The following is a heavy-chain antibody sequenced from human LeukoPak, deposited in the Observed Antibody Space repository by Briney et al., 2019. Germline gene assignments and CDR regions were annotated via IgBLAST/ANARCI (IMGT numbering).Heavy chain of an antibody. D-gene: IGHD3-22*01. CDR1: GGSFSSYY. Sequence: PSEILSLTCAVYGGSFSSYYWNWIRQPPGKGLEWIGEINHSGSTNYNPSLKSRVTISVHTSKNQFSLKLSSVTAADTAVYYCVRVVDITTSAGGYWGQGTLVTVSS. CDR3: VRVVDITTSAGGY. J-gene: IGHJ4*02. CDR2: INHSGST. V-gene: IGHV4-34*01.